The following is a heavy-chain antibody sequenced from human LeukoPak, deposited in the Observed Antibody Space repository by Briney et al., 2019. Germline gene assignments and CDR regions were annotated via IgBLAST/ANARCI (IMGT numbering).Heavy chain of an antibody. CDR3: ARRLRYAYCSGGSCGGIDY. CDR2: IYYSGST. Sequence: SETLSLTCTVSGGSISSSSYHWDWIRQPPGKGLEWIGSIYYSGSTYYNPSLKSRVTISVDTSKNQFSLKLSSVTAADTAVYYCARRLRYAYCSGGSCGGIDYWGQGTLVTVSS. CDR1: GGSISSSSYH. J-gene: IGHJ4*02. V-gene: IGHV4-39*01. D-gene: IGHD2-15*01.